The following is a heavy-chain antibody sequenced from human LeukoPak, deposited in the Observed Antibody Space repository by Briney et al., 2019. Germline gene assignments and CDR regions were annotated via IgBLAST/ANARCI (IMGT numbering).Heavy chain of an antibody. J-gene: IGHJ6*02. D-gene: IGHD3-10*02. V-gene: IGHV3-30*02. Sequence: PGGSLRLSCAASGFTFSSYGMHWVRQPPGKGLEWVAFLRFDGSSEKYADSVEGRFTISRDKSKNTLYLQMNSLRAEDTAVYYCAKARMFGELLTYYGMDVWGQGTTVTVSS. CDR2: LRFDGSSE. CDR3: AKARMFGELLTYYGMDV. CDR1: GFTFSSYG.